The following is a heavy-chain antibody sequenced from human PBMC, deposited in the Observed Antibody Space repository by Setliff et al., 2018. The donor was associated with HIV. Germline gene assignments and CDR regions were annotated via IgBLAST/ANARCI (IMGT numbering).Heavy chain of an antibody. J-gene: IGHJ6*03. V-gene: IGHV4-59*08. CDR1: GGSISSHY. Sequence: SETLSLTCTVSGGSISSHYWSWIRQPPGKGLEWIGYIYYSGSTNYNPSLKSRVIISVDTSKMQFSLKLRSVTAADTAMYYCARVPGYSSGTSYMDVWGKGTTVTVSS. D-gene: IGHD6-19*01. CDR2: IYYSGST. CDR3: ARVPGYSSGTSYMDV.